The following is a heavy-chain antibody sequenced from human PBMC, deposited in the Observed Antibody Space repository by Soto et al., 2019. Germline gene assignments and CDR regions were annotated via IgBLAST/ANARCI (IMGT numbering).Heavy chain of an antibody. Sequence: EVQLLESGGGLVQPGGSLRLSCAASGFTFSSYARNWVRQAPGKGLEWVSVISGSGDSTYYADSVKGRFTISRDNSKNTLYLQMNSLRAEDTAVYYCASRSSSWYFDYWGQGTLVTVSS. J-gene: IGHJ4*02. CDR1: GFTFSSYA. CDR3: ASRSSSWYFDY. D-gene: IGHD6-13*01. V-gene: IGHV3-23*01. CDR2: ISGSGDST.